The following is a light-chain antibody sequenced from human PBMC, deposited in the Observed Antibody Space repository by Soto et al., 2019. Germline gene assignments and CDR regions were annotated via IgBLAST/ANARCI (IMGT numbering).Light chain of an antibody. J-gene: IGKJ5*01. CDR1: QSVSSSY. CDR2: GAS. V-gene: IGKV3-20*01. CDR3: QHYGSSPPIT. Sequence: EIVLTQSPGTLSLSPGERATLSCRASQSVSSSYLAWYQQKPGQAPRLLIYGASSRATGIPDRFSGSGAGTECTLTMSRLEPEDLAVDYCQHYGSSPPITVGQGPRLEIK.